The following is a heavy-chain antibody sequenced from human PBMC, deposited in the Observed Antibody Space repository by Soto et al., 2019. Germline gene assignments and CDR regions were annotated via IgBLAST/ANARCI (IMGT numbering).Heavy chain of an antibody. D-gene: IGHD2-2*01. Sequence: PGGSLRLSCASSGFTFDDYAMHWVRQAPGKGLEWVSGINWNSGSIDYADSVKGRFTISRDNAKNSLYLQMNSLRAEDTALYYCAKSPLDIVVVPAAYYFDYWGQGTLVTVS. CDR2: INWNSGSI. J-gene: IGHJ4*02. CDR1: GFTFDDYA. V-gene: IGHV3-9*01. CDR3: AKSPLDIVVVPAAYYFDY.